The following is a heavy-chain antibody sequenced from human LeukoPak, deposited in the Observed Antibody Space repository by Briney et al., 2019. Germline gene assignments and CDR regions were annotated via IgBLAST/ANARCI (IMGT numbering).Heavy chain of an antibody. CDR1: GGSISSYY. V-gene: IGHV4-59*12. D-gene: IGHD5-12*01. J-gene: IGHJ3*02. CDR2: IYYSGST. Sequence: SETLSLTCTVSGGSISSYYWSWIRQPPGKGLEWIGYIYYSGSTNYNPSLKSRVTISVDTSKNQFSLKLSSVTAADTAVYYCASIKNYSGYDSAFDIWGQGTMVTVSS. CDR3: ASIKNYSGYDSAFDI.